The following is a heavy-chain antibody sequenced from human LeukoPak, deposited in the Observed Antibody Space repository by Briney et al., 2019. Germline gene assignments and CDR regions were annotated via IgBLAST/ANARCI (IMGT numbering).Heavy chain of an antibody. Sequence: SETLSLTCTVSGGSISSYYWSWIRQPPGKGLEWIGYIYYSGSTNYNPSLKSRVTISVDTSKNQFSLKLSSVTAADTAVFYCARVASSTSWEYYFDYWGQGTLVTVSS. CDR1: GGSISSYY. J-gene: IGHJ4*02. CDR2: IYYSGST. D-gene: IGHD2-2*01. CDR3: ARVASSTSWEYYFDY. V-gene: IGHV4-59*08.